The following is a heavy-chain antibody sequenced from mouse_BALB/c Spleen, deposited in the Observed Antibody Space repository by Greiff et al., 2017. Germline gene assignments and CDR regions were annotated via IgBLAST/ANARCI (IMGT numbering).Heavy chain of an antibody. CDR2: IDPFNGGT. CDR3: ARGKYSNYDYYAMDY. Sequence: VQLQQSGPELMKPGASVKISCKASGYPFTSYYMHWVKQSHGKSLEWIGYIDPFNGGTNYNQNFKGKATLTVDKSSSTAYMHLSSLTSEDSAVYYCARGKYSNYDYYAMDYWGQGTSVTVSA. V-gene: IGHV1S135*01. J-gene: IGHJ4*01. D-gene: IGHD2-5*01. CDR1: GYPFTSYY.